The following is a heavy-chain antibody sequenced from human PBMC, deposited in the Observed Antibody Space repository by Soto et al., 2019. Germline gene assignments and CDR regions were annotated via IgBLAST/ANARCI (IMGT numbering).Heavy chain of an antibody. D-gene: IGHD3-3*01. Sequence: PSETLSLTCTVSGGSIISYYWSWIRQPPGKGLEWIGYIYYSGSTNYNPSLKSRVTISVDTSKNQFSLKLSSVTAADTAVYYCARINDNDFWSGYSFDYWGQGTLVTVSS. CDR3: ARINDNDFWSGYSFDY. J-gene: IGHJ4*02. CDR2: IYYSGST. V-gene: IGHV4-59*01. CDR1: GGSIISYY.